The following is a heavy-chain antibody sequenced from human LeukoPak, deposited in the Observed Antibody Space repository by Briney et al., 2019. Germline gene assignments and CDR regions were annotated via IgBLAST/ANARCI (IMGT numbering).Heavy chain of an antibody. J-gene: IGHJ4*02. V-gene: IGHV1-69*06. CDR1: GGTFSSYA. CDR2: IIPIFGTA. D-gene: IGHD3-9*01. CDR3: AREYYDILTGYYTQGVFDY. Sequence: GASVKVSCKASGGTFSSYAISWVRQAPGQGLEWMGGIIPIFGTANYAQKFQGRVTITADKSTSTAYMELSSLRSEGTAVYYCAREYYDILTGYYTQGVFDYWGQGTLVTVSS.